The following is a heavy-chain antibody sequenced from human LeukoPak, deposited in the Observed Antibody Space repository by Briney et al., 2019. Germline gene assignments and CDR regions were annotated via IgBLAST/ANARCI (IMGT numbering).Heavy chain of an antibody. Sequence: PGRSLRLSCAASGFTFSSYAMHWDRQAPGKGLEWVSGISWNSGSIGYADSVKGRFTISRDNAKNSLYLQMNSLRAEDTALYYCAKDGWGDFGVVIDYWGQGTLVTVSS. CDR2: ISWNSGSI. CDR1: GFTFSSYA. CDR3: AKDGWGDFGVVIDY. D-gene: IGHD3-3*01. J-gene: IGHJ4*02. V-gene: IGHV3-9*01.